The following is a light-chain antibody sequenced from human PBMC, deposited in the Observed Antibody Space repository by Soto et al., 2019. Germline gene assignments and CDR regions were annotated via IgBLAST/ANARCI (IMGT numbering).Light chain of an antibody. CDR1: SSDVGGYNY. J-gene: IGLJ2*01. CDR3: SSYAGSNNFVV. CDR2: EVN. Sequence: QSALTQPPSASGSPGQSVTITCTGTSSDVGGYNYVAWYQQHPGKAPKFIIYEVNKRPSGVPNRFSGSKSGNTASLTVSGLQAEDEAEYYCSSYAGSNNFVVFGGGTKVTVL. V-gene: IGLV2-8*01.